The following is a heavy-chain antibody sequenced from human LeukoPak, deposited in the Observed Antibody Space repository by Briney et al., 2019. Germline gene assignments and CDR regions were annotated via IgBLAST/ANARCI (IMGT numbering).Heavy chain of an antibody. J-gene: IGHJ4*02. CDR1: GYYLTSYW. CDR2: IFPGDSDD. CDR3: ARRNGNYFDY. D-gene: IGHD1-1*01. Sequence: GESLKISCKGSGYYLTSYWIGWVRQMPGKGLDWMGIIFPGDSDDRYSPSFQGQVTISVDRSISTAYLQWSSLKASDTAMYYCARRNGNYFDYWGQGTPVTVSS. V-gene: IGHV5-51*01.